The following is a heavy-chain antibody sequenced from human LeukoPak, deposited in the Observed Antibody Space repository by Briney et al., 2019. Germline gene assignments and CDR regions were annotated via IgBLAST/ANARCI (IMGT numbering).Heavy chain of an antibody. J-gene: IGHJ4*02. CDR2: IYYSGST. Sequence: SETLSLTCTVSGGSISSSSYYWGWIRQRPGKGLEWIGSIYYSGSTYYNPSLKSPVTITVDSSKSQFSLKLRSVTSADTAVYFCARQLAEYSYYFYFWGQGTLGIVSS. CDR1: GGSISSSSYY. V-gene: IGHV4-39*01. D-gene: IGHD6-6*01. CDR3: ARQLAEYSYYFYF.